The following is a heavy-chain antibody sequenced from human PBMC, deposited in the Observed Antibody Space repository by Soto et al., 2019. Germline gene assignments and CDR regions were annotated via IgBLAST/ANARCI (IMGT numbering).Heavy chain of an antibody. CDR3: VRNWRYYGGDYYYGMDA. Sequence: ITLKESGPTLVKPTQTLTLTCTFSGFSLNTGGVGVGWVRRPRGKAMEWLALIYWDDDERYRPSLRSRLNITKDTINNQVVLTMTNMDPEDTATYYCVRNWRYYGGDYYYGMDAWGQGTTVTVSS. D-gene: IGHD3-10*01. CDR2: IYWDDDE. J-gene: IGHJ6*02. CDR1: GFSLNTGGVG. V-gene: IGHV2-5*02.